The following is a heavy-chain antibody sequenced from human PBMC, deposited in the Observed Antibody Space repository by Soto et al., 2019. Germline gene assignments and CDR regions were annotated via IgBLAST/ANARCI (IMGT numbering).Heavy chain of an antibody. Sequence: QVHLVQSGAEVRKPGASVRVSCKAPGSTFTSHHINWVRQATGQGLEWMGWMNPNSGDTAYAQKYQGRVTMTRNTSLNTAFLELNSLKFDDTAVYFCARGEDMSRPYDSWGQGTLVTVSS. CDR1: GSTFTSHH. J-gene: IGHJ5*01. CDR2: MNPNSGDT. CDR3: ARGEDMSRPYDS. D-gene: IGHD2-2*01. V-gene: IGHV1-8*01.